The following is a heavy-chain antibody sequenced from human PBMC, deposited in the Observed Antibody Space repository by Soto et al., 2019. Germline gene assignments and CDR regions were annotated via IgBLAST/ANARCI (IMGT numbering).Heavy chain of an antibody. J-gene: IGHJ4*02. D-gene: IGHD3-10*01. V-gene: IGHV1-3*01. CDR3: ARWYPTIVRGVIHRAPDY. CDR2: INAGNGNT. Sequence: QVQLVQSGAEVKKPGASVKVSCKASGYTFTSYAMHWVRQAPGQRLEWMGWINAGNGNTKYSQKFQRRVTLTRDASANKAYMELSSLRSEDTAVYYCARWYPTIVRGVIHRAPDYWGQGTLVTVSS. CDR1: GYTFTSYA.